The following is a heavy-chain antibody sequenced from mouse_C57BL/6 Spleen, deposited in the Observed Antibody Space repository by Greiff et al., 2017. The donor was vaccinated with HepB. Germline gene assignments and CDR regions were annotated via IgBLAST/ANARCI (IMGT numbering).Heavy chain of an antibody. CDR3: ARQGDSPFAY. CDR1: GFTFSDYG. Sequence: EVQLQESGGGLVKPGGSLKLSCAASGFTFSDYGMHWVRQAPEKGLEWVAYISSGSSTIYYADTVKGRFTISRDNAKNTLFLQMTSLRSEDTAMYYCARQGDSPFAYWGQGTLVTVSA. V-gene: IGHV5-17*01. CDR2: ISSGSSTI. J-gene: IGHJ3*01.